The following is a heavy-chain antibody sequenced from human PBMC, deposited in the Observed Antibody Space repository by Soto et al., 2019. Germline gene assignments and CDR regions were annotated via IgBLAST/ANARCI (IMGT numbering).Heavy chain of an antibody. CDR2: IKSKTDGGTT. CDR3: TTGRDDLIY. J-gene: IGHJ4*02. D-gene: IGHD2-8*01. V-gene: IGHV3-15*07. Sequence: EVQLVESGGGLVKPGGSLRLSCAVSGFTFDQVWMNWVRQAPGKGLECVGRIKSKTDGGTTDYAAPVKGRFTISRDDSKNMLYLQMNSLKTEDTGMDFCTTGRDDLIYWGQGTLVTVSS. CDR1: GFTFDQVW.